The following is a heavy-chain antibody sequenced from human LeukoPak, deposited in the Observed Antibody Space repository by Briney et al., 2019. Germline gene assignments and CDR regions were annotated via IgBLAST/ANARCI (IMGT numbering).Heavy chain of an antibody. Sequence: GESLRLSCAVSGFSFSSYSMNWVRQAPGKGLEWVSSISSDNTYIYHSDSVKGRFTISRDNSKNSLYMQMNSLTVEDTAVYYCARNDFTQILGYCVDYWGQGTLVSASS. CDR2: ISSDNTYI. J-gene: IGHJ4*02. V-gene: IGHV3-21*01. CDR1: GFSFSSYS. CDR3: ARNDFTQILGYCVDY. D-gene: IGHD1-1*01.